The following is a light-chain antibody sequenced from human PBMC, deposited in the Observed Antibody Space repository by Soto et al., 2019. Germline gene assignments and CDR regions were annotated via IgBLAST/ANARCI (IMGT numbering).Light chain of an antibody. Sequence: DIVMTQSPDSLAVSLGERATIDCRSSQSLLYSSNNKNYLAWYQQKPGQPPTLLIYWSSARESGVPDRFSGSGSGTDFTLTISSLQDEDVEVYYCQQYYSTPLTLGGGTKVDIK. CDR2: WSS. CDR1: QSLLYSSNNKNY. J-gene: IGKJ4*01. CDR3: QQYYSTPLT. V-gene: IGKV4-1*01.